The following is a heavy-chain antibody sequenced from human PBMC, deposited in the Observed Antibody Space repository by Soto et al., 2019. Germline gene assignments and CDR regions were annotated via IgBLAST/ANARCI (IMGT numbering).Heavy chain of an antibody. CDR1: GYSFNKYW. D-gene: IGHD3-22*01. CDR3: ARLTLAQDSSGYHIFDY. J-gene: IGHJ4*02. CDR2: IYPSNSGT. Sequence: PGESLKISCKVSGYSFNKYWIAWVRQMPGKGLEWMGIIYPSNSGTRYSPSFQGQVTISADESISTAYLQWSSLKASDSAMYYCARLTLAQDSSGYHIFDYWGLGNLVTVSS. V-gene: IGHV5-51*01.